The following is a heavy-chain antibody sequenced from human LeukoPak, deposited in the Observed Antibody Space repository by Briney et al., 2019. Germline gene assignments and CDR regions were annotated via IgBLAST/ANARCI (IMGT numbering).Heavy chain of an antibody. CDR1: GFIFSRYA. CDR3: AKKSRDGYNPFDY. V-gene: IGHV3-23*01. D-gene: IGHD5-24*01. J-gene: IGHJ4*02. Sequence: GGSLRLSCAASGFIFSRYAVSWVRQAPGKGLEWVCGISSGGESPYYADSVRGRFTISRDNSKNTLYLEINSLRAEDTAVYSCAKKSRDGYNPFDYLGPGTLVTVSS. CDR2: ISSGGESP.